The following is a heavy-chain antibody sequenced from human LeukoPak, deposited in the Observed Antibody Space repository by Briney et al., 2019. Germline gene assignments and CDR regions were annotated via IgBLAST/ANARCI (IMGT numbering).Heavy chain of an antibody. Sequence: ASVKVSCKASGYTFTKYVVHWVRQAPGQRPEWMGWINAGNGDTKYSQNFQDRVTITRDTSANTAYMELSSLTSEDTALYYCARDDCGDTCYPGGYWGQGTTVTVSS. CDR3: ARDDCGDTCYPGGY. V-gene: IGHV1-3*01. CDR2: INAGNGDT. D-gene: IGHD2-21*01. J-gene: IGHJ6*02. CDR1: GYTFTKYV.